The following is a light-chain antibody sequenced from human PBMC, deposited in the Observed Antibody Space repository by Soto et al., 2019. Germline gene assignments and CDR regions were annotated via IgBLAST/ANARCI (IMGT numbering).Light chain of an antibody. CDR2: KVS. J-gene: IGKJ2*01. CDR3: MQGTHWPSYT. Sequence: DVVMTQSPLSLAVTLGQPASISCRSSQSLLYSDGNTHLNWFHQRPGQSPRRLIYKVSNRDSGVPDIFSGSGSGTDFTLKISRVDADDVGVYYFMQGTHWPSYTFGQGTKLEIK. V-gene: IGKV2-30*01. CDR1: QSLLYSDGNTH.